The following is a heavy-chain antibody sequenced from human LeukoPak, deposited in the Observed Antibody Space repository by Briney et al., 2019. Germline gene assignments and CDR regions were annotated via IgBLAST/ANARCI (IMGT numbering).Heavy chain of an antibody. V-gene: IGHV1-2*02. CDR3: ARDRGEFDY. CDR1: GGTFSSYA. Sequence: GASVKVSCKASGGTFSSYAISWVRQAPGQGLEWMGWINPNSGGTNYAQKFQGRVTMTRDTSISTAYMELSRLRSDDTAVYYCARDRGEFDYWGQGTLVTVSS. CDR2: INPNSGGT. D-gene: IGHD3-10*01. J-gene: IGHJ4*02.